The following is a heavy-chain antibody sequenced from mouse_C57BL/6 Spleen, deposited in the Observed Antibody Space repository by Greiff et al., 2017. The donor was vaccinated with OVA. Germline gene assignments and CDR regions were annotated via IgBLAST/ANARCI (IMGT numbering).Heavy chain of an antibody. D-gene: IGHD4-1*01. CDR2: IYPGDGDT. Sequence: QVQLQQSGPELVKPGASVKLSCKASGYAFSSSWMNWVKQRPGKGLEWIGRIYPGDGDTNYNRKFKGKATLTADKSSSTAYMQLSSLTSEDSAVYFCARSKLTGTGAMDYWGQGTSVTVSS. CDR1: GYAFSSSW. CDR3: ARSKLTGTGAMDY. V-gene: IGHV1-82*01. J-gene: IGHJ4*01.